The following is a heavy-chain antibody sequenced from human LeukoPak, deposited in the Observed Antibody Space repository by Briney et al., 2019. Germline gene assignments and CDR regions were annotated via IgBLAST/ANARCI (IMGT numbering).Heavy chain of an antibody. CDR1: GYTFTNFA. V-gene: IGHV1-18*01. CDR3: ARIRDYSSESYRAFVL. Sequence: ASLKVSCKASGYTFTNFAISWVRQAPGQGLEWMGWIRATNGNTNNAKKFQGGVTLTTDTSTSTPYMVSRVPRADNTAVYYAARIRDYSSESYRAFVLWGQGTMVTLSS. CDR2: IRATNGNT. J-gene: IGHJ3*01. D-gene: IGHD3-10*01.